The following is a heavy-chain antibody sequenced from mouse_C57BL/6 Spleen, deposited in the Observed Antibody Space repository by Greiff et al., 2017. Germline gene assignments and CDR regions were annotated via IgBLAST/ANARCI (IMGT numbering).Heavy chain of an antibody. J-gene: IGHJ3*01. V-gene: IGHV1-82*01. CDR3: ASKAYYSNTSGCAY. CDR1: GYAFSSSW. D-gene: IGHD2-5*01. CDR2: IYPGVGDT. Sequence: VQLQQSGPELVKPGASVKISCKASGYAFSSSWMNWVKQRPGKVLEWIGRIYPGVGDTNYNGKFKGKATLTADKSSSTAYMQLISLTSADSAVYVCASKAYYSNTSGCAYWGQGTLVTVSA.